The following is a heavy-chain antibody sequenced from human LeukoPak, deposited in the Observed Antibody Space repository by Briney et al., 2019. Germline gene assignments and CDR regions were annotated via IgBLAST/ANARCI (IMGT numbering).Heavy chain of an antibody. J-gene: IGHJ3*02. CDR2: ISSSGSTI. CDR1: GFTFSSYE. D-gene: IGHD2-2*01. V-gene: IGHV3-48*03. Sequence: GGSLRLSCAASGFTFSSYEMNWVRQAPGKGLEWVSYISSSGSTIYYADFVKGRFTISRDNAMNSLYLQMNSLRAEDTAVYYCARESAYCSSTSCPDAFDIWGQGTMVTVSS. CDR3: ARESAYCSSTSCPDAFDI.